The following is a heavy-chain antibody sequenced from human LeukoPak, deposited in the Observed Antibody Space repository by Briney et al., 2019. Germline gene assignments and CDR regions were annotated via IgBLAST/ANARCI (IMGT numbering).Heavy chain of an antibody. Sequence: NPSETLSLTCAVYGGSFSGYYWSWIRQPPGKGLEWIGEINHSGSTNYNPSLKSRVTISVDTSKNQFSLKLSSVTAADTAVYYCARKIHYYDSSGYYRGIDAFDIWGQGTMVTVSS. CDR2: INHSGST. CDR3: ARKIHYYDSSGYYRGIDAFDI. CDR1: GGSFSGYY. J-gene: IGHJ3*02. V-gene: IGHV4-34*01. D-gene: IGHD3-22*01.